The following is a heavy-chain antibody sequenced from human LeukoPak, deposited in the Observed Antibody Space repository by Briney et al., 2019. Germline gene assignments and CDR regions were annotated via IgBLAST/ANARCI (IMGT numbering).Heavy chain of an antibody. D-gene: IGHD3-3*01. CDR2: ISGGGGSI. CDR1: GFTFSSYA. Sequence: GGSLRLSCAASGFTFSSYAMTWVPQAPGKGLEWVSVISGGGGSIYYADSVKGRFTISRDNSKNTLYLQMNSLRAEDTAVYYCAKTPHYDFWSGPDYWGQGTLVTVSS. J-gene: IGHJ4*02. CDR3: AKTPHYDFWSGPDY. V-gene: IGHV3-23*01.